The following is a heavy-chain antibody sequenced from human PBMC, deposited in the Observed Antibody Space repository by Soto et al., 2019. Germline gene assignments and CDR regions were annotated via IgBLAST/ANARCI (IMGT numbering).Heavy chain of an antibody. CDR3: ANQRGGYERDFDY. V-gene: IGHV3-66*01. CDR1: GFTVTTNY. D-gene: IGHD5-12*01. J-gene: IGHJ4*02. CDR2: TYRDGRT. Sequence: GRSLRLSCAAPGFTVTTNYMSWVRQAPGKDLEWVSVTYRDGRTYYADPATDRFTISRDNSKTTLSLQMNSLRAEGTAVYYCANQRGGYERDFDYWGQGTLVTV.